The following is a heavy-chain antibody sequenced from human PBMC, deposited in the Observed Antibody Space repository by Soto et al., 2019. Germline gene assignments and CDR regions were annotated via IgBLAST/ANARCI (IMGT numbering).Heavy chain of an antibody. D-gene: IGHD1-26*01. V-gene: IGHV3-53*01. CDR1: GFTVSSNY. CDR2: IYSGGST. Sequence: PGGSLRLSCAASGFTVSSNYTSWVRQAPGKGLEWVSVIYSGGSTYYADSVKGRFTISRDNSKNTLYLQMNSLRAEDTAVYYCARPFSGSSPLSLGYWGQGTLVTVSS. CDR3: ARPFSGSSPLSLGY. J-gene: IGHJ4*02.